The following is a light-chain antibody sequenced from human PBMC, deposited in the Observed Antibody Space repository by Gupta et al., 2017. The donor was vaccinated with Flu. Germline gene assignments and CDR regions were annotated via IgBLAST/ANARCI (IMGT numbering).Light chain of an antibody. V-gene: IGLV2-23*02. J-gene: IGLJ3*02. CDR2: EVT. Sequence: SITISCTGTSSDVGSYDLVSWYQQHPSKAPKLIIYEVTKRPSGISSRFSGSKSGNTASLTISGLQAEDEAHYYCCSYAGSTTLTFGGGTKLTVL. CDR1: SSDVGSYDL. CDR3: CSYAGSTTLT.